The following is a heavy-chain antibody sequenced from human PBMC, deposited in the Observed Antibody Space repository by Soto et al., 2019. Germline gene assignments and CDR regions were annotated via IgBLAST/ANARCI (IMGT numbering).Heavy chain of an antibody. V-gene: IGHV4-61*01. CDR2: FYYTGST. Sequence: SETLSLTCTVSGGSVSSGNYYWSWIRQPPGKGLEWIGYFYYTGSTNYNPSLKSRVTISIDASKNQFSLRLSSVTAEDTAVYYCAKDQGSSWYEIDYWGQGTLVTVSS. J-gene: IGHJ4*02. CDR3: AKDQGSSWYEIDY. CDR1: GGSVSSGNYY. D-gene: IGHD6-13*01.